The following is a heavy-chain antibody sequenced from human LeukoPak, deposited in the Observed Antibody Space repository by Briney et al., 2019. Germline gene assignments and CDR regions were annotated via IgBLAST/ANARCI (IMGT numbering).Heavy chain of an antibody. CDR2: ISYDGSNK. CDR1: GFTFSSYA. J-gene: IGHJ4*02. D-gene: IGHD3-10*01. CDR3: ARDLTTYGSGSYFDY. Sequence: GGSLRLSCAASGFTFSSYAMHWVRQAPGKGLEWVAVISYDGSNKYYADSVKGRFTISRDNSKNTLYLQMNSLRAEDTAVYYCARDLTTYGSGSYFDYWGQGTLVTVSS. V-gene: IGHV3-30-3*01.